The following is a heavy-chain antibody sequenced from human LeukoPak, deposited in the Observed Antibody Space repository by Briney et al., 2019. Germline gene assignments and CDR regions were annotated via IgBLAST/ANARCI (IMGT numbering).Heavy chain of an antibody. CDR3: ARQSGVSSDNYFGMDV. CDR1: GGSIRSSSYF. V-gene: IGHV4-39*01. CDR2: IYYSGSS. Sequence: PSEPLSLTCTVSGGSIRSSSYFWGWLRQPPGKGLEWSGNIYYSGSSYYNPSLKSRVTISVDTSKNQFSLKRSSVTAADTAVFYCARQSGVSSDNYFGMDVWGQGTTVTVSS. D-gene: IGHD1-26*01. J-gene: IGHJ6*02.